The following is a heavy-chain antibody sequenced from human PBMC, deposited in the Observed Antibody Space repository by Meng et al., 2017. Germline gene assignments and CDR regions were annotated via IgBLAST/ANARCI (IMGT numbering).Heavy chain of an antibody. V-gene: IGHV3-9*01. D-gene: IGHD6-6*01. J-gene: IGHJ4*02. Sequence: SLKISCAASGFTFDDYAMHWVRQAPGKGLEWVSGISWNSGSIGYADSVKGRFTISRDNAKNSLYLQMNRLRAEDTALYYCAKDRLSFEYSSSIDYWGQGTLVTVSS. CDR1: GFTFDDYA. CDR3: AKDRLSFEYSSSIDY. CDR2: ISWNSGSI.